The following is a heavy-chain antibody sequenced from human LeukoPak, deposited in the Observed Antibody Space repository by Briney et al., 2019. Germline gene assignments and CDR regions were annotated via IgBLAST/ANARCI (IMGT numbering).Heavy chain of an antibody. Sequence: PSETLSLTCTVSGGSISSYYWSWIRQPPGKGLEWIGYIYYSGSTNYNPSLKSRVTISVDTSKNQFSLKLSSVTAADTAVYYCARLPFDGTPDYWGQGTLVTVSS. D-gene: IGHD6-13*01. CDR1: GGSISSYY. V-gene: IGHV4-59*08. CDR2: IYYSGST. CDR3: ARLPFDGTPDY. J-gene: IGHJ4*02.